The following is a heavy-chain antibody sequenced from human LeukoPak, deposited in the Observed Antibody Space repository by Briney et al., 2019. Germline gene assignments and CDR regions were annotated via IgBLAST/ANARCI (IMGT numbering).Heavy chain of an antibody. J-gene: IGHJ4*02. D-gene: IGHD1-14*01. CDR2: ISHSGNI. CDR3: ARGGLTFGGN. CDR1: GGSISSGNW. Sequence: SGTLSLTCAVSGGSISSGNWWSWVRQPPGKGLEWIGEISHSGNISYSPSLKSRVTISLDKSKNQFSLKLTSVTTADTAVYYCARGGLTFGGNWGQGTLVTVSS. V-gene: IGHV4-4*02.